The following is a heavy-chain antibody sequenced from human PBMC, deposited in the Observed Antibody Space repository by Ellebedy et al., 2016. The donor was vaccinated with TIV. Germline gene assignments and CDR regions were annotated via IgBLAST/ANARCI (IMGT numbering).Heavy chain of an antibody. CDR1: GGSFSGYY. Sequence: SETLSLTXAVYGGSFSGYYWSWIRQPPGKGLEWIGEINHSGSTNYNPSLKSRVTISVDTSKNQFSLKLSSVTAADTAVYYCARKRYSGRPFDYWGQGTLVTVSS. CDR2: INHSGST. V-gene: IGHV4-34*01. D-gene: IGHD1-26*01. J-gene: IGHJ4*02. CDR3: ARKRYSGRPFDY.